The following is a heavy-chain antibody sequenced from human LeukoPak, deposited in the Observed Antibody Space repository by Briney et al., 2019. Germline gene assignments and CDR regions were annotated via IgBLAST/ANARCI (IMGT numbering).Heavy chain of an antibody. D-gene: IGHD5-18*01. CDR3: ARGLNSYGYIQYFDY. Sequence: SETLSLTCAVYGGSFSGYYWSWVRQPPGKGRGWIGEIKHSGSTNYNTSLKRRVTISVDTSKTQFSLKLSSVTAADTAVYYCARGLNSYGYIQYFDYWGQGTLVTVAS. CDR2: IKHSGST. J-gene: IGHJ4*02. CDR1: GGSFSGYY. V-gene: IGHV4-34*01.